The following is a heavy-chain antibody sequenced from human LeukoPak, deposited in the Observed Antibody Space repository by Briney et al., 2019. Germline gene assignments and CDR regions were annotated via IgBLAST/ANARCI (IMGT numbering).Heavy chain of an antibody. Sequence: PSETLSLTCAVHGGSSSVYFCSWLRQSPGKGREWLGEINGGGKTDYNPSLKSRVTMSVDTSKNQFSLRLTSVTAADTAIYYCARRPYGLIRGIGGPTGHWFEAWGQGTLVSVSS. D-gene: IGHD3-16*01. CDR3: ARRPYGLIRGIGGPTGHWFEA. J-gene: IGHJ5*02. CDR1: GGSSSVYF. CDR2: INGGGKT. V-gene: IGHV4-34*01.